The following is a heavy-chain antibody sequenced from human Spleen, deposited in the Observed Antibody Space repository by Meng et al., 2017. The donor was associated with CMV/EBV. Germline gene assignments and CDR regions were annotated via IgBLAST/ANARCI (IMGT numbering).Heavy chain of an antibody. CDR1: FTVSSNY. Sequence: FTVSSNYMSWVRQAPGKGLEWVSVIYSGGSTYYADSVKGRFTISRDNSKNTLYLQMNSLRAEDTAVYYCARGAYCSSTSCHGDWLDPWGQGTLVTVSS. D-gene: IGHD2-2*01. CDR3: ARGAYCSSTSCHGDWLDP. V-gene: IGHV3-66*02. CDR2: IYSGGST. J-gene: IGHJ5*02.